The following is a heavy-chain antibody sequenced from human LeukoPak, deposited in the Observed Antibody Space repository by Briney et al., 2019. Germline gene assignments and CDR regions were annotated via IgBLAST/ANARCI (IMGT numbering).Heavy chain of an antibody. Sequence: SETLSLTCTVSGGSISSYYWSWIRQPPGKGLEWIGYIYYSGSTNYNPSLKSRVTISVDTSKNQFSLKLSSVTAADTAVYYCAGGVSRDWFDPWGQGTLVTVSS. J-gene: IGHJ5*02. CDR2: IYYSGST. V-gene: IGHV4-59*01. D-gene: IGHD1-26*01. CDR1: GGSISSYY. CDR3: AGGVSRDWFDP.